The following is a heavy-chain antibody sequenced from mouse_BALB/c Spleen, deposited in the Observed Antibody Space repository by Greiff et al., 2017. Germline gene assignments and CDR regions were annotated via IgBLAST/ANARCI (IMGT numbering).Heavy chain of an antibody. CDR1: GYTFTSYW. CDR2: INPSTGYT. CDR3: ARCLYDGYYVGFAY. V-gene: IGHV1-7*01. J-gene: IGHJ3*01. D-gene: IGHD2-3*01. Sequence: QVQLQQSGAELAKPGASVKMSCKASGYTFTSYWMHWVKQRPGQGLEWIGYINPSTGYTEYNQKFKDKATLTADKSSSTAYMQLSSLTSEDSAVYYCARCLYDGYYVGFAYWGQGTLVTVSA.